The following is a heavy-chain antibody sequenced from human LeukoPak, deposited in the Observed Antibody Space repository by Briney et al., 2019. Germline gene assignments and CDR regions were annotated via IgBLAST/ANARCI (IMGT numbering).Heavy chain of an antibody. CDR3: AKDVSWCSDY. J-gene: IGHJ4*02. CDR1: GFTFSSYG. D-gene: IGHD2-8*01. CDR2: IRFDGSDK. Sequence: GGSLRLSCAASGFTFSSYGMHWVRQAPGKGLEWVAFIRFDGSDKYYADSVKGRFTISGDNSKNTLYLQMNSLRAEDTAVYYCAKDVSWCSDYWGQGTLVSVSS. V-gene: IGHV3-30*02.